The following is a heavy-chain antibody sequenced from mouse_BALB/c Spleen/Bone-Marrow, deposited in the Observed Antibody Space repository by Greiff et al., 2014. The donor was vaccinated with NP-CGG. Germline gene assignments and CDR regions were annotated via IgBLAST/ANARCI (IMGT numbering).Heavy chain of an antibody. CDR3: ARDRNYDINWYFDV. CDR1: GFTFTDYY. J-gene: IGHJ1*01. CDR2: IRNKANGYTT. V-gene: IGHV7-3*02. Sequence: LKLVESGGGLVQPGGSLRLSCATSGFTFTDYYMSWVRQPPGKALEWLGFIRNKANGYTTEYSASVKGRFTISRDNSQSILYLQMNILRTEDSATYYCARDRNYDINWYFDVWGAGTTVTVSS. D-gene: IGHD1-1*01.